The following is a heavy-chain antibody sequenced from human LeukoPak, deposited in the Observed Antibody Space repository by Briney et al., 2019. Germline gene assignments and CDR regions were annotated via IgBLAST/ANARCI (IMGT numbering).Heavy chain of an antibody. Sequence: GGSLRLSCAASGFTFSSYGMHWVRQAPGKGLEWVAVISYDGSNKYYADSVKGRFTISRDNSKNTLYLQMNSLRAEDTAVYYRAKGYSYYDFWSGYPEGDSYYFDYWGQGTLVTVSS. V-gene: IGHV3-30*18. D-gene: IGHD3-3*01. CDR1: GFTFSSYG. CDR2: ISYDGSNK. J-gene: IGHJ4*02. CDR3: AKGYSYYDFWSGYPEGDSYYFDY.